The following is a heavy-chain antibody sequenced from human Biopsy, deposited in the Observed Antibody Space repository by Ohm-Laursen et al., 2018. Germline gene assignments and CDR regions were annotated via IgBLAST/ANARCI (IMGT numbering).Heavy chain of an antibody. CDR3: ARHPTGFWFDP. V-gene: IGHV4-34*01. Sequence: SDTLSLTCTVYSGSFSSNYWTWIRQPPGKGLEWIGEITHSGYTNYNPSLKSRVTVSVDTSKNQFSLKLSSVTAADTAVYYCARHPTGFWFDPWGQGTLVTVSS. CDR2: ITHSGYT. J-gene: IGHJ5*02. CDR1: SGSFSSNY.